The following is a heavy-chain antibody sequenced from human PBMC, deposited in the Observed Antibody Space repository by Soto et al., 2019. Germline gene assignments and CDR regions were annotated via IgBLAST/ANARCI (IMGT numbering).Heavy chain of an antibody. CDR3: TLGSWSAETFDI. D-gene: IGHD6-13*01. J-gene: IGHJ3*02. V-gene: IGHV1-69*02. CDR2: ILPMLDIT. Sequence: QVQLVQSGAEVKKPGSSVKVSCKASGGTFSTYTIIWVRQAPGQGLEWMGRILPMLDITNSAQRCQGRVTITADKSTSTAYLELSSLRSEDTAVYYCTLGSWSAETFDIWGRGTMVTVSS. CDR1: GGTFSTYT.